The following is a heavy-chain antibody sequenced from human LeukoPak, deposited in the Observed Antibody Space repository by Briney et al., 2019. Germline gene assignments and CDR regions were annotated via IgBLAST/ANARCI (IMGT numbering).Heavy chain of an antibody. CDR2: IYHSGST. D-gene: IGHD3-22*01. Sequence: SQTLSLTCTVSGGSISSAPYYWSWIRQPPGKGLEWIGYIYHSGSTYYNSSLKSRVTISVDRSKNQLSLKLNSVTAADTAVYYCASPGPYYSETSGYLVFWGQGILVTVSS. CDR3: ASPGPYYSETSGYLVF. J-gene: IGHJ4*02. CDR1: GGSISSAPYY. V-gene: IGHV4-30-2*01.